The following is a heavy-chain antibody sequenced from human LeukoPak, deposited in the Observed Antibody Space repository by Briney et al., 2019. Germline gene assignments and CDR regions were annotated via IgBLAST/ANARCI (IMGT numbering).Heavy chain of an antibody. Sequence: GESLKISCAASGFTFSSCGMHWVRQAPGKGLEWVAIIWYDGNNKYYADSVKGRFTISRDNSKNTVYLQMDSLRAEDTAVYYCARDNIRGAYYLDYWGRGTRVTVSS. D-gene: IGHD2/OR15-2a*01. V-gene: IGHV3-33*01. CDR3: ARDNIRGAYYLDY. CDR2: IWYDGNNK. CDR1: GFTFSSCG. J-gene: IGHJ4*02.